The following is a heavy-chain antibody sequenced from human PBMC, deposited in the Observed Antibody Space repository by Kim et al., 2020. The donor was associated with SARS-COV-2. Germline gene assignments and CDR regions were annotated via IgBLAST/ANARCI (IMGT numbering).Heavy chain of an antibody. Sequence: SETLSLTCAVYGGTFSGYYWAWIRQSPGKGLEWIGEINHSGSTHYNSSLKSRVTISADTSKNQFSLELRNVTAADTGLYVCARDSINMVGGGGLDGWSRGTPVTVSS. CDR2: INHSGST. D-gene: IGHD1-26*01. J-gene: IGHJ6*01. CDR1: GGTFSGYY. CDR3: ARDSINMVGGGGLDG. V-gene: IGHV4-34*01.